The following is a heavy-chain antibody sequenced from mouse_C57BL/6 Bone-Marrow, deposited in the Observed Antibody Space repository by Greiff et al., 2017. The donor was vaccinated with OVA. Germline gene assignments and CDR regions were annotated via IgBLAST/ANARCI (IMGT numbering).Heavy chain of an antibody. D-gene: IGHD2-3*01. Sequence: QVQLKESGPGILQPSQTLSLTCSFSGFSLSTFGMGVGWIRQPSGKGLEWLAPIWWDDATSSNPALKSRLTISKDTSKNQVFLKIANVDTADTATYYGARIADGHYGDFDYWGQGTTLTVSS. CDR2: IWWDDAT. V-gene: IGHV8-8*01. CDR1: GFSLSTFGMG. J-gene: IGHJ2*01. CDR3: ARIADGHYGDFDY.